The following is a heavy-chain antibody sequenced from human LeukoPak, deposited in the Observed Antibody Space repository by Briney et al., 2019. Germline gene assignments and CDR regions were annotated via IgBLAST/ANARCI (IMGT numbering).Heavy chain of an antibody. D-gene: IGHD3-10*01. CDR1: GFTFSSYS. Sequence: GGSLRLSCAASGFTFSSYSMNWVRQAPGKGLEWVSSISSSSSYIYYADSVKGRFTISRDNAKNSLYLQTNSLRAEDTAVYYCARDYLSSYYYGSGSYYNDVPFDPWGQGTLVTVSS. CDR2: ISSSSSYI. CDR3: ARDYLSSYYYGSGSYYNDVPFDP. J-gene: IGHJ5*02. V-gene: IGHV3-21*01.